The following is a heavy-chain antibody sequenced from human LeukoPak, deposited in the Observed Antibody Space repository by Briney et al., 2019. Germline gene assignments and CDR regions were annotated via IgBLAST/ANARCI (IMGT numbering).Heavy chain of an antibody. Sequence: GASVKVSCKASGYTFTGYYMHWVRQAPGQGLEWMGWINPNSGGTNYAQKFQGWVTMTRDTSISTAYMELSRLRSDDTAVYYCVRGGIYSSSWYGFTDAFDIWGQGTMVTVSS. CDR2: INPNSGGT. D-gene: IGHD6-13*01. CDR1: GYTFTGYY. J-gene: IGHJ3*02. CDR3: VRGGIYSSSWYGFTDAFDI. V-gene: IGHV1-2*04.